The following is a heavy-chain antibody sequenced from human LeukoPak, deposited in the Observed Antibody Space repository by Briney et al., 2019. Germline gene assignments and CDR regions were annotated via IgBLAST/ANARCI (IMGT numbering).Heavy chain of an antibody. V-gene: IGHV4-34*01. D-gene: IGHD1-26*01. Sequence: SETLSLTCAVYGGSFSGYYWSWIRRPPGKGLEWIGEINHSGSTNYNPSLKSRVTISVDTSKNQFSLKLAPLTAADTAVYYCARRPIVGSTGFYFDPWGPGTLVTVSS. CDR2: INHSGST. CDR3: ARRPIVGSTGFYFDP. CDR1: GGSFSGYY. J-gene: IGHJ5*02.